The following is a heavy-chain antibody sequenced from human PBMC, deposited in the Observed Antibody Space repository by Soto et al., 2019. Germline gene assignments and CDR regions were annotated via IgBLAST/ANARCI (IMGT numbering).Heavy chain of an antibody. CDR2: SSSSSSYI. D-gene: IGHD6-13*01. V-gene: IGHV3-21*02. J-gene: IGHJ6*02. CDR1: GFTFSSYS. Sequence: EVQLVESGGGLVKPGGSLRLSCAASGFTFSSYSINWVRQAPGKGLEWVASSSSSSSYIYYADSVKGRVTISRDKAKNSLFLQMSSLGAEDTALYYCERHQGPAAGNYGMEVWGRGTTVTVSS. CDR3: ERHQGPAAGNYGMEV.